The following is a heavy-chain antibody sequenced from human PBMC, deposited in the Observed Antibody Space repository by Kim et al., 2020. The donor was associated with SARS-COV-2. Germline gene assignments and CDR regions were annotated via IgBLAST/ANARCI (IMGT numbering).Heavy chain of an antibody. D-gene: IGHD3-22*01. CDR3: AKEMTPNHYYDSNRPGEHGAFDI. V-gene: IGHV3-30*18. Sequence: GGSLRLSCAASGFTFSSYGMHWVRQAPGKGLEWVAVISYDGSNKYYADSVKGRFTISRDNSKNTLYLQMNSLRAEDTAVYYCAKEMTPNHYYDSNRPGEHGAFDIWGQGTMVTVSS. CDR1: GFTFSSYG. CDR2: ISYDGSNK. J-gene: IGHJ3*02.